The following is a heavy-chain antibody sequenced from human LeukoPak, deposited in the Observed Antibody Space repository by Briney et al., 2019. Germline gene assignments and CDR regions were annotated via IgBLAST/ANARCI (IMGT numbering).Heavy chain of an antibody. J-gene: IGHJ4*02. CDR3: ANGNHYFDH. CDR1: GFTFSNYA. CDR2: ISGSGGST. V-gene: IGHV3-23*01. Sequence: PGGSLRLSCAASGFTFSNYAMSWVRQAPGKGLEWVSGISGSGGSTYYADSVKGRFTISRGNSKNTLYLQMNSLRAEDTAVYYCANGNHYFDHWGQGTLVTVSS. D-gene: IGHD1-14*01.